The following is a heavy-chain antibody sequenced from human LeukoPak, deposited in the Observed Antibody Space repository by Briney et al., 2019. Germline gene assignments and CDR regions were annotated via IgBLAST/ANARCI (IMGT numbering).Heavy chain of an antibody. J-gene: IGHJ3*02. V-gene: IGHV1-2*02. CDR1: GYTFTGYY. D-gene: IGHD6-6*01. CDR3: ARDRNSGSSLDI. CDR2: IYPYSGDT. Sequence: ASVKVSCKDSGYTFTGYYIHWVRQAPGQGLEWIGWIYPYSGDTNYAQNFQGRVTMTRDTSIGTAYMELSSLKSGDTAVYYCARDRNSGSSLDIWAQRTMLTVSS.